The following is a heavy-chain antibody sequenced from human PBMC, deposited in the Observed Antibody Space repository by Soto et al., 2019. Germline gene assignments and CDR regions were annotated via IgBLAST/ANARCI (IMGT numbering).Heavy chain of an antibody. J-gene: IGHJ3*02. CDR1: GGSISSGAYY. CDR3: ARVKRSEAAGAFDI. Sequence: PSETLSLTCTVSGGSISSGAYYWSWVRQPPGKGLEWIGYIYYSGSTNYNPSLKSRVTISVDTSKSQFSLKLSSVTAADTAVYYCARVKRSEAAGAFDIWGQGTMVTVSS. V-gene: IGHV4-61*08. CDR2: IYYSGST. D-gene: IGHD6-13*01.